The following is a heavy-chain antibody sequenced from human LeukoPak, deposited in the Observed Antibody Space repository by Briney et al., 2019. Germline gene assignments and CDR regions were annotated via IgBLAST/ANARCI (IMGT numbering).Heavy chain of an antibody. CDR1: GYTFTGYY. J-gene: IGHJ3*02. Sequence: ASVKVSCTASGYTFTGYYMHWVRQAPGQGLEWMGWINPNSGGTNYAQKFQGRVTMTRDTSISTAYMELSRLRSDDTAVYYCARDYYDSSGYYTVTAFDIWGQGTMVTVSS. CDR3: ARDYYDSSGYYTVTAFDI. V-gene: IGHV1-2*02. CDR2: INPNSGGT. D-gene: IGHD3-22*01.